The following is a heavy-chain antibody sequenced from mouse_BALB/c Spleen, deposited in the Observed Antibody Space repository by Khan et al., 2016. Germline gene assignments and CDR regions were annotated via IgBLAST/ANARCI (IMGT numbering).Heavy chain of an antibody. CDR3: ARSGGNYWFAY. Sequence: EVELVESGGGLVQPGGSRKLSCAASGFTFSGFGMHWVRQAPEKGLEWVAYISSGSSTIYYAATVKGRFTISSDNHKKPLFLQMHSLRSDDTAKSYCARSGGNYWFAYWGQGTLVTVSA. CDR2: ISSGSSTI. CDR1: GFTFSGFG. J-gene: IGHJ3*01. D-gene: IGHD2-1*01. V-gene: IGHV5-17*02.